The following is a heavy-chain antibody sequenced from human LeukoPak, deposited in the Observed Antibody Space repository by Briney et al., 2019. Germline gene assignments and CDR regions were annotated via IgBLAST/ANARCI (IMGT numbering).Heavy chain of an antibody. CDR2: INSDGSSI. V-gene: IGHV3-74*01. CDR1: GFTFSSHW. Sequence: GGSLRLSCAASGFTFSSHWMHWVRQAPGKGLVWVSRINSDGSSISYADSVKGRFTISRDNAKNTLYLQMNSLRAEDTAVYYCAGGPGFLIDCWGQGTLVTVSS. J-gene: IGHJ4*02. CDR3: AGGPGFLIDC. D-gene: IGHD3-3*01.